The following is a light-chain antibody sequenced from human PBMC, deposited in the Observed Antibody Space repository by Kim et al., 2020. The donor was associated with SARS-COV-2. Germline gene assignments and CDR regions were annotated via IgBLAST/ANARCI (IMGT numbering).Light chain of an antibody. J-gene: IGKJ2*01. Sequence: DIGMTQSPLSLPVTPGESASISCRSNQSLLHRNKNNYLDWFLQKPGQSPHLLIYLASNRAPGVPDRFSGSGSGTDFTLKISTVEAEDVGVYYCMQSLQTPYTFGQGTKLEI. V-gene: IGKV2-28*01. CDR1: QSLLHRNKNNY. CDR3: MQSLQTPYT. CDR2: LAS.